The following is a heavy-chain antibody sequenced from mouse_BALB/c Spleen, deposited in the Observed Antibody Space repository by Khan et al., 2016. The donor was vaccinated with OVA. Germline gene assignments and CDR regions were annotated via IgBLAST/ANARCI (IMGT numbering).Heavy chain of an antibody. CDR1: GYSITSDYA. Sequence: QLEESGPGLVKPSQSLSLTCTVTGYSITSDYAWNWIRQFPGNKLEWMAYITYSGSTGYNPSLKSRISITRDTSKHQFFLQLNSVTTEDTATYYSARDYGSSYLFFDYWGQGTTLTVSS. CDR2: ITYSGST. D-gene: IGHD1-1*01. CDR3: ARDYGSSYLFFDY. J-gene: IGHJ2*01. V-gene: IGHV3-2*02.